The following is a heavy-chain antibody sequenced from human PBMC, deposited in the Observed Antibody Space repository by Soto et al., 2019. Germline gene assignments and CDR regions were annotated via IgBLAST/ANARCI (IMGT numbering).Heavy chain of an antibody. CDR3: ARTDRDFYGLDV. Sequence: EVQLVESGGGLVQPGGSLRLSCEASGFTFRNYDMHWVRQCTGKGLEWVSGISAAGDPDYADSVEGRFTISRENAQNSFFLQMNSIRVGDKAVYYCARTDRDFYGLDVWGQGTTVIVSS. CDR2: ISAAGDP. J-gene: IGHJ6*02. CDR1: GFTFRNYD. V-gene: IGHV3-13*05.